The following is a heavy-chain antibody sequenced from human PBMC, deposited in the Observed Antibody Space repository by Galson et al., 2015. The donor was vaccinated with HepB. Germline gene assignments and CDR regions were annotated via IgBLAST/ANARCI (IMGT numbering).Heavy chain of an antibody. CDR3: ARDPGGSYCGGDCYPGDGYGGYMDV. CDR2: INPSGGST. J-gene: IGHJ6*03. D-gene: IGHD2-21*01. CDR1: GYTFTSYY. Sequence: QSGAEVKKTGESLKISCKASGYTFTSYYMHWVRQAPGQGLEWMGIINPSGGSTSYAQKFQGRVTMTRDTSTSTVYMELSSLRSEDTAVYYCARDPGGSYCGGDCYPGDGYGGYMDVWGKGTTVTVSS. V-gene: IGHV1-46*03.